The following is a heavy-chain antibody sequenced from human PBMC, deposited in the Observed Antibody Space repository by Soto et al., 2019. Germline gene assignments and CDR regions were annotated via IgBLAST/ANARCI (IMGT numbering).Heavy chain of an antibody. J-gene: IGHJ6*02. D-gene: IGHD1-26*01. CDR2: IYHCGCT. CDR1: GGSISSSNW. CDR3: ARISGSYYYGMDV. V-gene: IGHV4-4*02. Sequence: QVQLQESGPGLVKPSGTRSLTCAVSGGSISSSNWWSGVRQPPGKGLEWIGEIYHCGCTNYNPSPKGRVTTSVDNPKNTFSLKLSSVTAADTAVYYWARISGSYYYGMDVWGQGTTVTVSS.